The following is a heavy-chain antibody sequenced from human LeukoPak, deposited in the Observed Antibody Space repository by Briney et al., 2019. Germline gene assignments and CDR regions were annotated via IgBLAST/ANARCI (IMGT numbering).Heavy chain of an antibody. CDR3: ARVRGDYYLDY. CDR2: IKQAGSEN. J-gene: IGHJ4*02. Sequence: GGSLRLSCAASGSTFSNYAMDWVRQAPGKGLEWVANIKQAGSENSYVDSVKGRFTISRDNAKNSLYLQINSLRAEDTAVYYCARVRGDYYLDYWGQGTLVTVSS. CDR1: GSTFSNYA. V-gene: IGHV3-7*01. D-gene: IGHD3-16*01.